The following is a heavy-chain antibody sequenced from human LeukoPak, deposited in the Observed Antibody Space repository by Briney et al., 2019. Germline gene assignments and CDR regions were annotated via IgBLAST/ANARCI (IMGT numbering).Heavy chain of an antibody. D-gene: IGHD1-14*01. Sequence: GGSVRLSCAASGFTVITNDMTWVRQAPGKGLEWVSVLYSDGNTKYADSVQGRFTISRDNSKNTLYLEMNSLSPDDTAVYYCARGVEPLAANALAYWGQGTLVTVSS. V-gene: IGHV3-53*01. CDR3: ARGVEPLAANALAY. CDR2: LYSDGNT. CDR1: GFTVITND. J-gene: IGHJ4*02.